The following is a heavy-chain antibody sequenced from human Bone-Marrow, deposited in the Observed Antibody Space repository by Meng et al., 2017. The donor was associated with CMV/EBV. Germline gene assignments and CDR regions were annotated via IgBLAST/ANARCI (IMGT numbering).Heavy chain of an antibody. D-gene: IGHD1-26*01. CDR1: GFNFSNYW. CDR2: INTDGTFT. V-gene: IGHV3-74*01. Sequence: EVQLVESGGGLLRPVGSLRLSCADSGFNFSNYWMHWVRPVPGKGLLWVSRINTDGTFTSYADSVKGRFTISRDNARNTLYLQMDSLRADDSAVYYCGRDLSGERDHWGQGTLVTVSS. CDR3: GRDLSGERDH. J-gene: IGHJ4*02.